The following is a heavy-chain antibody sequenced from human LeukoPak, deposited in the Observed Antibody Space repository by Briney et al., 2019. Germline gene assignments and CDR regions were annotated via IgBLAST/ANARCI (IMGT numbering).Heavy chain of an antibody. CDR3: AKDWYYGSGSPPLFDP. CDR2: INWNSGII. Sequence: GGSLRLSCAASGFTFDDYAMHWVRQAPGKGLEWVSGINWNSGIIGYADSVKGRFTVSRDNAKNALYLQMNSLRPEDTAFYYCAKDWYYGSGSPPLFDPWGQGTLVIVSS. D-gene: IGHD3-10*01. CDR1: GFTFDDYA. V-gene: IGHV3-9*01. J-gene: IGHJ5*02.